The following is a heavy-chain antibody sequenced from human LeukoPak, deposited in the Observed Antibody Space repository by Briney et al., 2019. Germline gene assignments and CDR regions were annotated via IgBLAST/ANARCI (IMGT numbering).Heavy chain of an antibody. D-gene: IGHD4/OR15-4a*01. CDR3: ARQPMVVGYYYYYMDV. V-gene: IGHV4-39*01. CDR2: SYYTGST. CDR1: GGSISSSDYY. Sequence: SETLSLTCTVSGGSISSSDYYWGRIRQPPGKGLDWIGNSYYTGSTYDNPSLKIRGTISVDTSKNQFSLKVSSLTATDTALYYCARQPMVVGYYYYYMDVWGKGTTVTVSS. J-gene: IGHJ6*03.